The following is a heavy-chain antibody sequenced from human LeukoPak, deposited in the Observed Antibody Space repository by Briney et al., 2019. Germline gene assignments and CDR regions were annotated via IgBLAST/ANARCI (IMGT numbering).Heavy chain of an antibody. D-gene: IGHD2-2*01. V-gene: IGHV3-33*01. CDR3: ARDDCSTTPCYAY. CDR2: IWYDGSKT. J-gene: IGHJ4*02. Sequence: GGSLRLSCTTSGFTFTNYGINWVRKAPGKGLEWVAAIWYDGSKTSYTDSVKGRFTVFRDISKNTVYLQMNGLKAEDTAVYYCARDDCSTTPCYAYWGQGTLVTVSS. CDR1: GFTFTNYG.